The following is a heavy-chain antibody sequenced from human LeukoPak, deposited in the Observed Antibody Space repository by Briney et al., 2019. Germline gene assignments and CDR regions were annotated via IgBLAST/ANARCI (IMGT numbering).Heavy chain of an antibody. V-gene: IGHV3-7*03. CDR2: IRQDGSEK. CDR1: GFTFSSYW. Sequence: PGGSLRLSCAASGFTFSSYWMSWVRQAPGKGLEWVANIRQDGSEKYYVDSVKGRFTISRDNSKNTLYLQMNSLRAEDTAVYYCVREQSSTVTTYFDYWGQGTLVTVSS. CDR3: VREQSSTVTTYFDY. J-gene: IGHJ4*02. D-gene: IGHD4-17*01.